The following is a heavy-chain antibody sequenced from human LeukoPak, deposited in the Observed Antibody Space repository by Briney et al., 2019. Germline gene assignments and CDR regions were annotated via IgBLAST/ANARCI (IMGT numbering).Heavy chain of an antibody. CDR3: ARGYTEEYFQH. Sequence: GASVKVSCKASGYTFTGYYMHWVRQAPGQGLGWMGIINPSGGSTSYAQKFQGRVTMTRDTSTSTVYMELSSLRSEDTAVYYCARGYTEEYFQHWGQGTLVTVSS. CDR2: INPSGGST. CDR1: GYTFTGYY. V-gene: IGHV1-46*03. D-gene: IGHD3-16*02. J-gene: IGHJ1*01.